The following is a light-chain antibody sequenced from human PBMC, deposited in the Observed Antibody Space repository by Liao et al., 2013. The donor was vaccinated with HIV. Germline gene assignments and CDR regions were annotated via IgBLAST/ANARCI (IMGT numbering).Light chain of an antibody. CDR3: QAWDRSTYWV. Sequence: SFELTQPPSVSVSPGQTASITCSGNDLGDRYVSWYQQRPGQSPVLVIYQDSKRPSGIHERFSGSNSGNTATLTIRGTQAVDEADYYCQAWDRSTYWVFGGGTKLTVL. CDR1: DLGDRY. CDR2: QDS. J-gene: IGLJ3*02. V-gene: IGLV3-1*01.